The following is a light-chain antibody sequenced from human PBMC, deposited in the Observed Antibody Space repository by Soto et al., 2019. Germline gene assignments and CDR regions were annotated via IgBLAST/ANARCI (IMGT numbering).Light chain of an antibody. CDR1: QSVSSSY. CDR2: GAS. Sequence: EIVLTQSPGTLSLSPGERATLSCRASQSVSSSYLAWYQQKPGQAPRLLIYGASSRATGIPDRFSGSGSGTDVTLTISRLEPEDFAVYYCQQYGSSPPYTFGQGTNMEIK. CDR3: QQYGSSPPYT. V-gene: IGKV3-20*01. J-gene: IGKJ2*01.